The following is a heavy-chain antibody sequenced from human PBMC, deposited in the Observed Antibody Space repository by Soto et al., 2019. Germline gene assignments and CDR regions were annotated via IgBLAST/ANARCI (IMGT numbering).Heavy chain of an antibody. CDR2: INPNSGGT. CDR1: GYTFTGYY. CDR3: ARDLKYSSSWDNPYYYYYGMDV. J-gene: IGHJ6*02. D-gene: IGHD6-6*01. Sequence: ASVKVSCKASGYTFTGYYMHWVRQAPGQGLEWMGWINPNSGGTNYAQKFQGWVTMTRDTSISTAYMELSRLRSDDTAVYYCARDLKYSSSWDNPYYYYYGMDVWGQGTTVTVSS. V-gene: IGHV1-2*04.